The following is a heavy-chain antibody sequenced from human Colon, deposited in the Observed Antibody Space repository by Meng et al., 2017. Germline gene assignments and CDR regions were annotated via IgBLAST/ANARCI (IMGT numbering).Heavy chain of an antibody. V-gene: IGHV4-61*02. Sequence: QVPPQGSGTGLVKPSPALSLSCTGSGDSFSGANWNNWNWFRQTAGRGPEWIGRIYASGMTNYNPYLSSRLDMSIDASKNQLSLKLNSVTAADTAVYYCARGARGHPKMTATYGWFDPWGQGTLVTVSS. CDR3: ARGARGHPKMTATYGWFDP. D-gene: IGHD2-21*02. CDR2: IYASGMT. CDR1: GDSFSGANWNN. J-gene: IGHJ5*02.